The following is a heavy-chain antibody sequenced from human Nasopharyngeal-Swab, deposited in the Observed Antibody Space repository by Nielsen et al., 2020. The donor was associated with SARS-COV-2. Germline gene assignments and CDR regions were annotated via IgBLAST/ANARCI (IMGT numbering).Heavy chain of an antibody. CDR3: ARPNYYDSSGYYPYYFDY. J-gene: IGHJ4*02. D-gene: IGHD3-22*01. V-gene: IGHV3-48*02. CDR1: GFTFSSYS. Sequence: GESLKISCAASGFTFSSYSMNWVRQAPGKGLEWVSSISSSSSTIYYADSVKGRFTISRDNAKNSLYLQMNSPRDEDTAVYYCARPNYYDSSGYYPYYFDYWGQGTLVTVSS. CDR2: ISSSSSTI.